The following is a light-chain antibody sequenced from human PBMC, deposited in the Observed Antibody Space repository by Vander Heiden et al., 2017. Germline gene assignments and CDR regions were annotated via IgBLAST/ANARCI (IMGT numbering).Light chain of an antibody. J-gene: IGKJ4*01. Sequence: EIVLTQSPAPLSLSPGERATLSCRASQSVSGYVAWYQQKPGQAPRLLIYGASNRATGIPARFSGSGSGTDFTLTISSLEPEDFAVYYCQQRRNWPLTFGGGTKVEIK. V-gene: IGKV3-11*01. CDR3: QQRRNWPLT. CDR1: QSVSGY. CDR2: GAS.